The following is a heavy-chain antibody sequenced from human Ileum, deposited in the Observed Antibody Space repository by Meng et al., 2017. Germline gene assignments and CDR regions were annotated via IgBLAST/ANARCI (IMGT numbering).Heavy chain of an antibody. D-gene: IGHD2-15*01. CDR2: ISSGSDYV. J-gene: IGHJ4*02. V-gene: IGHV3-21*04. CDR3: ARHLGYCSGGSCHQ. CDR1: GFPFSSHS. Sequence: EVQLVESGGGLVKPGGPLRLSFAASGFPFSSHSMNWICQAPGKGLEWVSFISSGSDYVYYGDSVRGRFTVSRDNAKNALYLQMDSLRVEDTALYFCARHLGYCSGGSCHQWGQGTLVTVSS.